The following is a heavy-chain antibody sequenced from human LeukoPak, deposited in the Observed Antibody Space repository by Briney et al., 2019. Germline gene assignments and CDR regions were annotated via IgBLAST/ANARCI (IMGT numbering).Heavy chain of an antibody. CDR3: ATIKRGSIYGYFDF. Sequence: PSETLSLTCTVSGVSISSHYWSWIRQPPGKGLEWIGYMFDSESTKDNPSLKSRITLSADTSKNQFSLRLSSVTAADTAAYYCATIKRGSIYGYFDFWGQGILVTVSS. D-gene: IGHD5-18*01. J-gene: IGHJ4*02. V-gene: IGHV4-59*11. CDR2: MFDSEST. CDR1: GVSISSHY.